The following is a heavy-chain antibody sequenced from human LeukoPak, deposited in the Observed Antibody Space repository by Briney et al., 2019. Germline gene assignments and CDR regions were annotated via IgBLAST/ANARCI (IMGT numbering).Heavy chain of an antibody. D-gene: IGHD4-17*01. V-gene: IGHV4-59*01. CDR3: ASTTTDVDY. J-gene: IGHJ4*02. Sequence: SETLSLTCTVSGGSISTYYWSWIRQPPGKGLEWIGYIYYSGSTSYNPSLKSRVTISVDTSKNQFSLKLSSVTAADTAVYYCASTTTDVDYWGQGTLVTVSS. CDR1: GGSISTYY. CDR2: IYYSGST.